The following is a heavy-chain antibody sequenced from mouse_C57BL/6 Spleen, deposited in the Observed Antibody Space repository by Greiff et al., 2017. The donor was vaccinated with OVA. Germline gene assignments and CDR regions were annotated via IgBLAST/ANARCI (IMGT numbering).Heavy chain of an antibody. CDR2: IDPSDSYT. CDR3: ARSGSAWFAY. D-gene: IGHD3-1*01. J-gene: IGHJ3*01. Sequence: VQLQQPGAELVKPGASVKLSCKASGYTFTSYWMQWVKQRPGQGLEWIGEIDPSDSYTNYNQKFKGKATLTVDTSSSTAYMQLRSLTSEDSAVYYCARSGSAWFAYWGKGTLVTVAA. V-gene: IGHV1-50*01. CDR1: GYTFTSYW.